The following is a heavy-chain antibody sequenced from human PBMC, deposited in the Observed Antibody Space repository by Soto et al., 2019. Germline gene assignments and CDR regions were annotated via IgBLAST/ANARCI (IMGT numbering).Heavy chain of an antibody. Sequence: QVQLVESGGGVVQPGRSLRLSCAASGFTFSSYGMHWVRQAPGKGLEWVAVIWYDGSNKYYADSVKGRFTISRDNSKNTLYLQINSLRAEDTAVYYCARTFEYSSSSDYYYYGMDVWGQGTTVTVSS. CDR1: GFTFSSYG. CDR3: ARTFEYSSSSDYYYYGMDV. D-gene: IGHD6-6*01. V-gene: IGHV3-33*01. J-gene: IGHJ6*02. CDR2: IWYDGSNK.